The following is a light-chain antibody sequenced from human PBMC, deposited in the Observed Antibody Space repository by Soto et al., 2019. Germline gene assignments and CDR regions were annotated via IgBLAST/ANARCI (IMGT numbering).Light chain of an antibody. CDR2: AAS. CDR1: QGISSY. CDR3: QQPFT. J-gene: IGKJ3*01. Sequence: IQLTQSPSSLSASVGDRVTITCRASQGISSYLAWYQQKPRKAPKLLIYAASTLQSGVPSRFSGSGSGTDFTLTISSLQPEDFATYYCQQPFTFGPGTKVDIK. V-gene: IGKV1-9*01.